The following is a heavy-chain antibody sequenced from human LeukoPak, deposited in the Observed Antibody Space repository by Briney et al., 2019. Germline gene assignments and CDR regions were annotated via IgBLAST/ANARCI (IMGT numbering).Heavy chain of an antibody. CDR1: GFTFSSYA. D-gene: IGHD3-22*01. V-gene: IGHV3-23*01. CDR3: AKDFYYDSSGPFDY. Sequence: GGSLRLSCAASGFTFSSYAMSWVRQAPGKGLEWVSAISGSGGSTYYADSVKGRFTISKGNSKNTLYLQMNSLRAEDTAVYYCAKDFYYDSSGPFDYWGQGTLVTVSS. CDR2: ISGSGGST. J-gene: IGHJ4*02.